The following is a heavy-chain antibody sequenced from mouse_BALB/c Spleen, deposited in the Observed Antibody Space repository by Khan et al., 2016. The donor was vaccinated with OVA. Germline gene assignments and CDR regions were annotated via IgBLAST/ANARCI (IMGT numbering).Heavy chain of an antibody. Sequence: VQLQESGPGLVAPSQSLSITCTVSGFSLSNYGIHWVRQPPGKGLEWLGVIWTGGITNYYSALMSRLSISKDNSKSQVFLKMNRLQTDDTAIYYCARSYDYDVGGFAYWGQGTLVTVSA. CDR2: IWTGGIT. CDR1: GFSLSNYG. V-gene: IGHV2-9*02. J-gene: IGHJ3*01. CDR3: ARSYDYDVGGFAY. D-gene: IGHD2-4*01.